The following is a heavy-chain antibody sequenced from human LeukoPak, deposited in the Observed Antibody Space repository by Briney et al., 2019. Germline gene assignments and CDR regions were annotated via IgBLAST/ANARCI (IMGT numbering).Heavy chain of an antibody. CDR2: INDDGSDT. J-gene: IGHJ4*02. V-gene: IGHV3-74*01. CDR1: GFTFKLYW. Sequence: PGGSLRLSCAASGFTFKLYWMHWVRQVPGKRPVWVSRINDDGSDTIYADSVRGRFTISRDNSKNTLYLQMNSLRAEDTAVYYCAKDHTWGCSSTSCEELFDYWGQGTLVTVSS. D-gene: IGHD2-2*01. CDR3: AKDHTWGCSSTSCEELFDY.